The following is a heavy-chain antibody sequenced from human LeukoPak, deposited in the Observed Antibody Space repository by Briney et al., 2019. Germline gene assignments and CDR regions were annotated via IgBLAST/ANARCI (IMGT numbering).Heavy chain of an antibody. J-gene: IGHJ4*02. D-gene: IGHD6-19*01. Sequence: GKSLRLSCIASGLTFKNYGMHWVSQALGKGLEWVAVIWYDGSTKYYADSVKGRFTISRDNSKNTLFLQMNSLRAEDTAVYYCAKVYSSGWYYFDYWGQGTLVSVSS. CDR3: AKVYSSGWYYFDY. V-gene: IGHV3-33*06. CDR2: IWYDGSTK. CDR1: GLTFKNYG.